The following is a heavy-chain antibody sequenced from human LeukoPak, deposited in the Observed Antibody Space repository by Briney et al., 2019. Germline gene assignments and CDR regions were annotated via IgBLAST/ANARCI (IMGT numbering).Heavy chain of an antibody. D-gene: IGHD5-12*01. Sequence: GGSLSLSCAASGFTFSDYYMSWIRQAPGKGLEWVSYISSSGSTIYYADSVKGRFTISRDNAKNSLYLQMNSLRAEDTAVYYCARDLLLRLGASYFDYWGQGTLVTVSS. J-gene: IGHJ4*02. CDR1: GFTFSDYY. CDR2: ISSSGSTI. CDR3: ARDLLLRLGASYFDY. V-gene: IGHV3-11*01.